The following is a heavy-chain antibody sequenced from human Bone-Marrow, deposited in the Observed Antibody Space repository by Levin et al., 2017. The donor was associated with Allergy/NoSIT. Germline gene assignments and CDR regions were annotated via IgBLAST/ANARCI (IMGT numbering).Heavy chain of an antibody. V-gene: IGHV3-11*06. D-gene: IGHD3/OR15-3a*01. Sequence: GGSLRLSCTTSGFRFSDYYMSWIRQVPGKGLEWVSYISVSGRETNYADAVKGRFTISRDNAKNSLSLQMNSLRVDDSAVYYCAREGFWTDWGQGTLVTVSS. CDR2: ISVSGRET. J-gene: IGHJ4*02. CDR3: AREGFWTD. CDR1: GFRFSDYY.